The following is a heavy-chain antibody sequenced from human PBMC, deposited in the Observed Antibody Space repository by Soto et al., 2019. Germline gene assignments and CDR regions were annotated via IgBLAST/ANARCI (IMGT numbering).Heavy chain of an antibody. Sequence: EVQLVQSGAEVKKPGESLRISCKGSGYSFTSYWISWVRQMPGKGLEWMGRIDPSDSYTNYSPSFQGHVTISADKSIRTAYLQWSRLKASDTAMYYCATSVGQYDVHWGQGTLVTVSS. CDR3: ATSVGQYDVH. J-gene: IGHJ4*02. CDR2: IDPSDSYT. V-gene: IGHV5-10-1*03. D-gene: IGHD1-26*01. CDR1: GYSFTSYW.